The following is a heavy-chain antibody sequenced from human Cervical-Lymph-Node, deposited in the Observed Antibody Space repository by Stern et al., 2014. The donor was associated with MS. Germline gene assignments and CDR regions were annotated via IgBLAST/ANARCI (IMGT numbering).Heavy chain of an antibody. J-gene: IGHJ4*02. Sequence: VQLVESGGGLVKPGGSLRLSCAASGFTFSDYYMSWIRQPPGKGLEWDSSISSHSTYTNHADSVMGRFTISRDNAKNSLYLQMNSLRAEDTAVYYCARDHRGWYYFDYWGQGALVTVSP. CDR2: ISSHSTYT. V-gene: IGHV3-11*06. CDR3: ARDHRGWYYFDY. CDR1: GFTFSDYY. D-gene: IGHD6-19*01.